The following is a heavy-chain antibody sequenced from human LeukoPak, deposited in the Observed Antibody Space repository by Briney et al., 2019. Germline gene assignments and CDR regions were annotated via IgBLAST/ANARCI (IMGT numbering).Heavy chain of an antibody. V-gene: IGHV1-69*04. CDR1: GGTFSSYT. Sequence: SVKVSCTASGGTFSSYTISWVRQAPGQGLEWMGRIIPILGIANYAQKFQGRVTITADKSTSTAYMELSSLRSEDTAVYYCARENLYCSSTSCPPGMDVWGQGTTVTVSS. CDR2: IIPILGIA. J-gene: IGHJ6*02. D-gene: IGHD2-2*01. CDR3: ARENLYCSSTSCPPGMDV.